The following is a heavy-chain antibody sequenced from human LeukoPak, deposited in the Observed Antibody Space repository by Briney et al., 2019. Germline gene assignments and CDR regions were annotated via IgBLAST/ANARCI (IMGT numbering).Heavy chain of an antibody. D-gene: IGHD6-13*01. V-gene: IGHV1-18*01. CDR2: ISTYNGNT. J-gene: IGHJ3*02. CDR3: AREEGAPIAAANI. CDR1: GYTFTTYS. Sequence: ASVKVFCKASGYTFTTYSISWVRQAPGQGLEWMGWISTYNGNTYYAQKFQGRVTMTTDTSTTTAYMELRSLRSDDTAVYYCAREEGAPIAAANIWGLGTMVTVSS.